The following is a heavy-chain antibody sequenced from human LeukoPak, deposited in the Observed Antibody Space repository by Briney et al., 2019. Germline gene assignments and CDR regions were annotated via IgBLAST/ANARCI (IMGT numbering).Heavy chain of an antibody. CDR2: ITDSGTST. J-gene: IGHJ3*02. CDR1: GFTFNSYP. V-gene: IGHV3-23*01. D-gene: IGHD3-3*01. CDR3: AKVRITIYGVVDAFDI. Sequence: GGSLRLPCAASGFTFNSYPMNWVRQAPGKGLEWVSAITDSGTSTYYADSVKGRFTISRDNSKNTVYLQMNSLRAEDTALYYCAKVRITIYGVVDAFDIWGQGTMVTVYS.